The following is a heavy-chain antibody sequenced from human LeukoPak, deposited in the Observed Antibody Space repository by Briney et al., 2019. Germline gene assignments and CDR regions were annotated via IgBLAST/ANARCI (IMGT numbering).Heavy chain of an antibody. Sequence: GGSLRLSCAASGLTFSSYAMHWVRQAPGKGLEWVAVISYDGRNKYYTDSVKGRFTVSRDNSKNTLYLQMSSLRAEDTAVYYCARDQFSLDYWGQGTLVTVSS. CDR3: ARDQFSLDY. J-gene: IGHJ4*02. CDR1: GLTFSSYA. D-gene: IGHD2/OR15-2a*01. V-gene: IGHV3-30*04. CDR2: ISYDGRNK.